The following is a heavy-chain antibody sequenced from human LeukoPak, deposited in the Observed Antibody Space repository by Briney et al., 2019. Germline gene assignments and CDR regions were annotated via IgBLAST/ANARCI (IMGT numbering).Heavy chain of an antibody. V-gene: IGHV1-8*03. J-gene: IGHJ6*03. CDR1: GYTFSSYD. D-gene: IGHD5-18*01. Sequence: GASVKLSCKASGYTFSSYDINWVRQATGQGLEWVGWMNPNSGNTGYSQTFQGRVTITRNTSISTAYMELSSLRSEDTAVYYCARGGGYSYGIMDVWGKGTTVTVSS. CDR2: MNPNSGNT. CDR3: ARGGGYSYGIMDV.